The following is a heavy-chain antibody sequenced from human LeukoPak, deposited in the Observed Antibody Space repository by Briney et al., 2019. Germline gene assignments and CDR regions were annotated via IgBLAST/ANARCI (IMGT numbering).Heavy chain of an antibody. CDR3: ARGSRIAAAGHPFDY. D-gene: IGHD6-13*01. CDR2: IYYSGST. J-gene: IGHJ4*02. CDR1: GGSISSYY. V-gene: IGHV4-59*01. Sequence: SETLSLTCTVSGGSISSYYWSWIRQPPGKGLEWIGYIYYSGSTNYNPSLKSRVTISVDTSKNQFSLKLSSVTAADTAVYYCARGSRIAAAGHPFDYWGQGTLVTVSS.